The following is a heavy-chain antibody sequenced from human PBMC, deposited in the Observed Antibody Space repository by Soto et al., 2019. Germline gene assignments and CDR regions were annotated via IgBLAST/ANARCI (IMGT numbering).Heavy chain of an antibody. J-gene: IGHJ4*02. CDR2: ITDSGGDT. CDR3: ARGSKESYPGSRIFDC. CDR1: GIPFGSRA. Sequence: GSLRLSCVASGIPFGSRALSWVRQAPGAGLEWVSSITDSGGDTKYADSVRGRFTISRDNSKNTLYLQMNSLRAGESAVYYCARGSKESYPGSRIFDCWGRGTLVTVSS. V-gene: IGHV3-23*01. D-gene: IGHD3-10*01.